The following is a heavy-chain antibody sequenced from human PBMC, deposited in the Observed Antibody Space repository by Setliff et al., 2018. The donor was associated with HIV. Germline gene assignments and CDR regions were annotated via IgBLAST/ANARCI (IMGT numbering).Heavy chain of an antibody. CDR2: VNTGKGDT. Sequence: ASVKVSCKTSGYTFSNYPIHWLRQAPGQRPEWMGWVNTGKGDTKYSQRFQDRLTITTDSSASSVYMELSSLSSDDTAIYYCARDRFTLTSSIFGFWGHGTLVTV. CDR3: ARDRFTLTSSIFGF. V-gene: IGHV1-3*04. D-gene: IGHD3-3*01. J-gene: IGHJ4*01. CDR1: GYTFSNYP.